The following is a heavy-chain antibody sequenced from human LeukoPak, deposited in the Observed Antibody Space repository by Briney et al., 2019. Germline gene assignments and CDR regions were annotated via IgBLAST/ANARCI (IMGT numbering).Heavy chain of an antibody. CDR1: GYTFTSYG. CDR3: ATTYCSDGSCYWFSLDF. D-gene: IGHD2-15*01. CDR2: ISAYNGNT. Sequence: ASVKVSCKASGYTFTSYGISWVRQAPGQGLEWMGWISAYNGNTNYAQNLQGRVTMTTDTSTSTAYMELRSLRSDDTAVYYCATTYCSDGSCYWFSLDFWGQGTLSPSPQ. J-gene: IGHJ4*02. V-gene: IGHV1-18*01.